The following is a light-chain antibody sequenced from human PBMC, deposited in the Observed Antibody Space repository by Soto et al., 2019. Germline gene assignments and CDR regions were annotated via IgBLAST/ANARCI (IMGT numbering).Light chain of an antibody. CDR3: QSYDSSLSGSEV. J-gene: IGLJ1*01. CDR1: SSNIGAGHD. V-gene: IGLV1-40*01. Sequence: QSVLTQPPSVSGAPGQRVTISCTGSSSNIGAGHDVHWYQHLPGTAPKLLIYGNSNRPSGVPDRFSGSKSGTSASLAITGLHAEAEADYYCQSYDSSLSGSEVFGTGTKVTVL. CDR2: GNS.